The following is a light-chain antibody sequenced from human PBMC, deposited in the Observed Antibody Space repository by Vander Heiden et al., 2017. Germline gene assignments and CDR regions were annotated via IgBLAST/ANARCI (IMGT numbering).Light chain of an antibody. CDR1: QSLLHSNGYNY. J-gene: IGKJ4*01. CDR3: RQGLQTPLA. CDR2: LGS. Sequence: DIVMTQSALSLPVTPGEPASISCRSSQSLLHSNGYNYLDVYLQKPGHSPQLLINLGSNRASGVPDRFSGSGSGTDFTLKISRVEAEDVGVYYCRQGLQTPLAFGGGTKVEIK. V-gene: IGKV2-28*01.